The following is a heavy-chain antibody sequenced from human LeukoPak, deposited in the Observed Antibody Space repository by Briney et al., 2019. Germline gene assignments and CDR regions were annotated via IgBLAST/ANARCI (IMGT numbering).Heavy chain of an antibody. CDR3: ARDPEYSAYGGLFDY. CDR2: IREDGSNK. J-gene: IGHJ4*02. CDR1: GFTFSSYG. D-gene: IGHD5-12*01. V-gene: IGHV3-30*02. Sequence: GGSLRLAWAAAGFTFSSYGMRWVRHAPGKGLEWAAFIREDGSNKYYADSVKCRFTIARHNDKNTLYLQMNGLRAEDTAVYYCARDPEYSAYGGLFDYWGQGTLVRVSS.